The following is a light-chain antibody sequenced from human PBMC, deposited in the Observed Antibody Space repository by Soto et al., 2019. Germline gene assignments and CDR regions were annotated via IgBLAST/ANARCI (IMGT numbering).Light chain of an antibody. CDR3: QQSYTTPIT. V-gene: IGKV3-20*01. Sequence: EIVLTQSPDTLSLSPGERATLSCRASQSASSSYLAWYQQKPGQAPRLLIYGASSRATGIPDRFTGSGSGTDFTLTISSLQPEDFATYFCQQSYTTPITFGQGTRLEI. CDR1: QSASSSY. CDR2: GAS. J-gene: IGKJ5*01.